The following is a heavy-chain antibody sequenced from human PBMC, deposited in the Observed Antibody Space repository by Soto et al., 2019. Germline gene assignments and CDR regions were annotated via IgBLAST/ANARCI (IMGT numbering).Heavy chain of an antibody. J-gene: IGHJ4*02. V-gene: IGHV1-69*06. CDR3: ARGMATTTATDY. CDR2: IIPIFGTA. D-gene: IGHD5-12*01. CDR1: EATSSTYV. Sequence: VNLCQLGAEVKKPGSPVKASCKVPEATSSTYVISWVRQPPGQGLEWMGGIIPIFGTANYAQKFQGRVTITADKSTSTAYMELSSLRSEDTAVYYCARGMATTTATDYWGQGTLVTVSS.